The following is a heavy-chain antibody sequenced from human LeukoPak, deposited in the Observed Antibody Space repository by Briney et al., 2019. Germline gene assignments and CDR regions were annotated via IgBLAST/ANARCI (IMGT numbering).Heavy chain of an antibody. D-gene: IGHD3-10*01. CDR1: GFTFSIYG. CDR2: IRSGGNYK. CDR3: AKQFLWFGELSHFDY. V-gene: IGHV3-30*02. J-gene: IGHJ4*02. Sequence: GGSLTLLCAASGFTFSIYGMHWLRHAPGEALEGVAYIRSGGNYKYYAGSVKGRFTISRGNSKNTVYVQMNSLRAEDTAVYYCAKQFLWFGELSHFDYWGQGTLVTVSS.